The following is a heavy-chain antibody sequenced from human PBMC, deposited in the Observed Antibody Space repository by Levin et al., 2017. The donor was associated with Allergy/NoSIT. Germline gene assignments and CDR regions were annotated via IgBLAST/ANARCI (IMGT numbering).Heavy chain of an antibody. CDR2: IDPFSGDT. J-gene: IGHJ6*02. CDR3: ARLPPTYQLLEHPPKDFYYGLDV. Sequence: ASVKVSCKASGYTFTGYYVHWVRQAPGQGLEWMGWIDPFSGDTNYAQKFQGKVTMTRDTMNTAYLELSRLSSDDTAVYYCARLPPTYQLLEHPPKDFYYGLDVWGQGTTVIVSS. CDR1: GYTFTGYY. D-gene: IGHD2-2*01. V-gene: IGHV1-2*02.